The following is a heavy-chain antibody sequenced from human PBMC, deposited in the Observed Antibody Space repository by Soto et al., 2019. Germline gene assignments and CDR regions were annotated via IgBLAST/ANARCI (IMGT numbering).Heavy chain of an antibody. CDR3: ARDQVVVVPAALIAARRTWFDP. J-gene: IGHJ5*02. D-gene: IGHD2-2*01. V-gene: IGHV1-18*01. CDR2: ISAYNGNT. CDR1: GYTFTSYG. Sequence: RASVKVSCKASGYTFTSYGISWVRQAPGQGLEWMGWISAYNGNTNYAQKLQGRVTMTTDTSTSTAYMELRSLRSDDTAVYYCARDQVVVVPAALIAARRTWFDPWGQGTLVTVSS.